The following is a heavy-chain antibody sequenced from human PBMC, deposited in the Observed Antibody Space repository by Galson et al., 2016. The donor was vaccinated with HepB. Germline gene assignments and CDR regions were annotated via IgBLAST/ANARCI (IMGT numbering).Heavy chain of an antibody. CDR3: ARESSKGLFGIVINYFDY. V-gene: IGHV1-46*01. Sequence: CKASGYTFTTGYIHWVRQAPGQGLEWMGIINPSAGSTSYAQQFQGRVTMTRDTSTSTVYMELSSLRSEDTAVYYCARESSKGLFGIVINYFDYWGQGTLVTVSS. CDR1: GYTFTTGY. J-gene: IGHJ4*02. CDR2: INPSAGST. D-gene: IGHD3-3*01.